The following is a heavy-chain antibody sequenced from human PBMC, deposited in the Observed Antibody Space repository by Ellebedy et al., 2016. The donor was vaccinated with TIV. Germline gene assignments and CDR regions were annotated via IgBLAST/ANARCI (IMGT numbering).Heavy chain of an antibody. J-gene: IGHJ4*02. CDR3: ARTLMTMVVTGARDFDY. Sequence: SETLSLTCAVSGDSITSDTWWTWLRQSPGKGLEWLGEIFHTGSTNYNPSLKGRATMSVDKSKNQFSLRLNFVTAADTAVYYCARTLMTMVVTGARDFDYWGRGTLVTVSS. D-gene: IGHD2-21*02. CDR2: IFHTGST. CDR1: GDSITSDTW. V-gene: IGHV4-4*02.